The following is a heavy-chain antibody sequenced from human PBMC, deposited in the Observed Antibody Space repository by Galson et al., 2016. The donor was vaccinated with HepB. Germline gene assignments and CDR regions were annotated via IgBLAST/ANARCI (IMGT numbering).Heavy chain of an antibody. Sequence: SETLSLTCTVSGGSISSYYWSWIRQPPGKGLEWIGYIYYSGSTNYNPSLKSRVTVSIDTSKNQFSLKLSSVTAADTAVYYCARAGARRGFPKPYGMDVWGQGTTVTVSS. D-gene: IGHD6-6*01. CDR1: GGSISSYY. J-gene: IGHJ6*02. CDR2: IYYSGST. V-gene: IGHV4-59*08. CDR3: ARAGARRGFPKPYGMDV.